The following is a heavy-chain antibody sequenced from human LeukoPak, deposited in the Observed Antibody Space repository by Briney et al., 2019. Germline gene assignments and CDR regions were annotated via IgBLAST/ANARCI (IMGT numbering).Heavy chain of an antibody. CDR2: ISGGGGST. D-gene: IGHD3-22*01. CDR3: AKFIFPTNDSNGSLDY. V-gene: IGHV3-23*01. Sequence: GGSLRLSCAAPGFTFSIYAMSWVRQAPGKGLEWVSAISGGGGSTYYADSVKGRFSISRDNSKNTLYLQMNILRADDTAVYYCAKFIFPTNDSNGSLDYWGQGTLVTVSS. J-gene: IGHJ4*02. CDR1: GFTFSIYA.